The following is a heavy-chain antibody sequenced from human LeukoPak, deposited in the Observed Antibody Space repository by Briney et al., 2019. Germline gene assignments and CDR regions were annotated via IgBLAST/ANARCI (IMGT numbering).Heavy chain of an antibody. CDR1: GFTFSRYW. Sequence: PGGSLRLTCAAPGFTFSRYWMHCVRQTPGKGLVWVSRINSDGSSARYADSVKGRFTISRDNAKNTLDLQMSSLRAEDTAVYYCARVDCSGGSCYFDYWGQGTLVTVSS. CDR3: ARVDCSGGSCYFDY. D-gene: IGHD2-15*01. V-gene: IGHV3-74*01. CDR2: INSDGSSA. J-gene: IGHJ4*02.